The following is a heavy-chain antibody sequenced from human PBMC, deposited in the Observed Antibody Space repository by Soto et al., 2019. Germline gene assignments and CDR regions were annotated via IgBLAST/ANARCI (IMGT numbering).Heavy chain of an antibody. J-gene: IGHJ4*02. D-gene: IGHD2-21*01. CDR3: AKGLALMADH. CDR2: ILYDGSKE. Sequence: GGSLRLSCTYSGFSFNTYVMDLFRQAPGKGLEWVARILYDGSKEYYADPVKGRFTISRDNSKNTLYLQMDRLRVEDTAVYFCAKGLALMADHWGQGTPVTVSS. CDR1: GFSFNTYV. V-gene: IGHV3-30*18.